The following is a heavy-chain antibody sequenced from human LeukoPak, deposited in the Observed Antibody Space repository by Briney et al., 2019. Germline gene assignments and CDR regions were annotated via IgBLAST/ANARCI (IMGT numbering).Heavy chain of an antibody. CDR2: ISSSSSYI. CDR3: AREGNKVYYYYMGV. J-gene: IGHJ6*03. CDR1: GFTFSSYS. D-gene: IGHD1/OR15-1a*01. V-gene: IGHV3-21*01. Sequence: AGGSLRLSCAASGFTFSSYSMNWVRQAPGKGLEGVSSISSSSSYIYYADSVKGRFTISRDNAKNSLYLQMNSLRAEDTAVYYCAREGNKVYYYYMGVWGKGTTVTVSS.